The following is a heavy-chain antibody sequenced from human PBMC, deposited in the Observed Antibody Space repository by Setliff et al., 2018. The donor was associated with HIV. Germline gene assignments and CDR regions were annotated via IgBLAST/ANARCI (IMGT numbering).Heavy chain of an antibody. D-gene: IGHD3-22*01. J-gene: IGHJ4*02. V-gene: IGHV3-23*01. CDR1: GFIFSDAW. CDR2: ISGSGGST. Sequence: PGGSLRLSCAASGFIFSDAWMSWVRQAPGKGLEWVSAISGSGGSTYYADSVKGRFTISRDNSKNTLYLQMNSLRAEDTAVYYCAKDLYDSSGNYFDYWGQGTLVTVSS. CDR3: AKDLYDSSGNYFDY.